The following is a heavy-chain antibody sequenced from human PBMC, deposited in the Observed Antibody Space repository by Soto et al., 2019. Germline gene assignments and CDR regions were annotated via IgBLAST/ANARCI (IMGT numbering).Heavy chain of an antibody. CDR3: ARDAGSWGY. J-gene: IGHJ4*02. Sequence: GGSLRLSCAASGFTFSSYAMHWVRQAPGKGLEWVAVISCDRSNKYYADSVKGRFTISRDNSKNTLYLQMNSLRDEDTAVYYYARDAGSWGYWGQGTLVTVSS. CDR2: ISCDRSNK. D-gene: IGHD3-10*01. CDR1: GFTFSSYA. V-gene: IGHV3-30-3*01.